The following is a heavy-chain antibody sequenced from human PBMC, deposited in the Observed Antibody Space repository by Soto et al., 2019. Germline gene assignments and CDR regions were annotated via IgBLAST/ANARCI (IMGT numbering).Heavy chain of an antibody. CDR3: ARDMRTAMATYYYYGMDV. D-gene: IGHD5-18*01. J-gene: IGHJ6*02. Sequence: SVKVSCKASGGTFSSYAISWVRQAPGQGLEWMGGIIPIFGTANYAQKFQGRVTITADESTSTAYMELSSLRSEDTAVYYCARDMRTAMATYYYYGMDVWGQGTTVTVS. CDR1: GGTFSSYA. CDR2: IIPIFGTA. V-gene: IGHV1-69*13.